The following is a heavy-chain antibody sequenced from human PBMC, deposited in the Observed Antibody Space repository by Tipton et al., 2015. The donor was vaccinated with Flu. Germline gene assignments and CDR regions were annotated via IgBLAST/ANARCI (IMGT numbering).Heavy chain of an antibody. Sequence: TLSLTCTVSGGSISSYYWSWIRQPAGKGLEWIGRIYTSGSTNYNPSLKSRVTMSVDTSKNQFSLKLSSVTAANTAVYYCARDGSCSWYFRFYYYGMDVWGQGTTVTVSS. J-gene: IGHJ6*02. CDR2: IYTSGST. D-gene: IGHD6-13*01. CDR3: ARDGSCSWYFRFYYYGMDV. V-gene: IGHV4-4*07. CDR1: GGSISSYY.